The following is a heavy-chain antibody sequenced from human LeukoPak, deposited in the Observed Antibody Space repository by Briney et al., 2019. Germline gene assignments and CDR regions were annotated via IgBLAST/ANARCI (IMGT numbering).Heavy chain of an antibody. CDR1: GGSISTSDYY. Sequence: SETLSLTCTVSGGSISTSDYYWGWIRQPPGKGLEWIGTIYYSGTAYYSPSLRSRVTISVDTSKNQFSLKLSSVTAADTAVYYCARLTGVRGVIDNWGHGTLVTVSS. D-gene: IGHD3-10*01. J-gene: IGHJ4*01. V-gene: IGHV4-39*01. CDR3: ARLTGVRGVIDN. CDR2: IYYSGTA.